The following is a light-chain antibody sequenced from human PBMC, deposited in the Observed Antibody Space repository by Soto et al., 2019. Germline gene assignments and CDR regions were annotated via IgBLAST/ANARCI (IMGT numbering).Light chain of an antibody. J-gene: IGKJ2*01. CDR1: QSISSSY. CDR3: QLYGGSHMFS. CDR2: AAS. V-gene: IGKV3-20*01. Sequence: EIVLTQSPGTLSLSPGEGGTLSCRASQSISSSYLAWYQQKPGQSPRLLIYAASSRATGIPDRFSGSGSVTDFTLTISRLEPEDFAVYYCQLYGGSHMFSFGQGTKLEIK.